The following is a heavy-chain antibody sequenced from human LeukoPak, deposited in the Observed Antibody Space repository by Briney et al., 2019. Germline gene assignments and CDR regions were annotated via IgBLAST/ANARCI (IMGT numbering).Heavy chain of an antibody. V-gene: IGHV4-59*01. CDR3: VRMGLWFGELSTYYYYGMDV. CDR1: GGSISSYY. CDR2: IYYSGST. Sequence: SETLSLTCTVSGGSISSYYWSWIRQPPGKGLEWVGYIYYSGSTNYNPSLKRRVTISVDTSKNQFSLKLSSVTAADTAVYYCVRMGLWFGELSTYYYYGMDVWGKGTTVTVSS. J-gene: IGHJ6*04. D-gene: IGHD3-10*01.